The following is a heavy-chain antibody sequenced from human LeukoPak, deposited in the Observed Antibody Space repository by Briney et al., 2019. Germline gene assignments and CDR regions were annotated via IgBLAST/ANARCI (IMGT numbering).Heavy chain of an antibody. Sequence: PGGSLRLSCAASGFTFSSYGMHWVRQAPGKGLEWVAVIWYDGSNKYYADPVKGRFTISRDNSKNTLYLQMNSLRAEDTAVYYCARGDHSSSWSFGYWGQGTLVTVSS. J-gene: IGHJ4*02. CDR2: IWYDGSNK. CDR3: ARGDHSSSWSFGY. CDR1: GFTFSSYG. D-gene: IGHD6-13*01. V-gene: IGHV3-33*01.